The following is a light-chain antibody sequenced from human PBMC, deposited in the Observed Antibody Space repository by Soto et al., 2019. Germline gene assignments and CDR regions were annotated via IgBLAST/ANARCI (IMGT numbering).Light chain of an antibody. V-gene: IGLV2-23*02. CDR2: EVS. CDR3: CSYAGSSTLWV. CDR1: SSDVGSYNL. Sequence: QSALTQPASVSGSPGQSITISCTGTSSDVGSYNLVSWYQQHPGKAPKLMIYEVSKRPSGVSNRFSGSNSGNTASLTISGLQAEDEADYYCCSYAGSSTLWVFGGGTKLTVL. J-gene: IGLJ3*02.